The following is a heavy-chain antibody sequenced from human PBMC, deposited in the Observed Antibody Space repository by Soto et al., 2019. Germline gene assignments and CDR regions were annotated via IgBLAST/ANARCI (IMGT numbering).Heavy chain of an antibody. D-gene: IGHD2-15*01. CDR3: ARTPPGGTQGYCRGGSSPKQPGYYYFYGMNA. Sequence: GGSLRLSCAASGFTFSSYGMHWVRQAPGKGLEWVAVIWYDGSNKYYADSVKGRFTISRDNSKNTLYLQMNSLRAEDTAVYYCARTPPGGTQGYCRGGSSPKQPGYYYFYGMNAWAKGPRSPSP. J-gene: IGHJ6*02. CDR2: IWYDGSNK. V-gene: IGHV3-33*01. CDR1: GFTFSSYG.